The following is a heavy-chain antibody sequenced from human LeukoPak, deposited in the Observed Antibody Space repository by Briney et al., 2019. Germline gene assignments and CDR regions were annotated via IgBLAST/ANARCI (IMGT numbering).Heavy chain of an antibody. V-gene: IGHV6-1*01. J-gene: IGHJ6*02. CDR3: ARVKGVYGPLTYYYYGMDV. D-gene: IGHD5/OR15-5a*01. CDR2: TYYRSKWYN. CDR1: GDSISSNSAA. Sequence: SQTLSLTCAISGDSISSNSAAWNWIRQSPSRGLEWLGRTYYRSKWYNDYAVSVKSRITINPDTSKNQFSLQLNSVTPEDTAVYYCARVKGVYGPLTYYYYGMDVWGQGTTVTVSS.